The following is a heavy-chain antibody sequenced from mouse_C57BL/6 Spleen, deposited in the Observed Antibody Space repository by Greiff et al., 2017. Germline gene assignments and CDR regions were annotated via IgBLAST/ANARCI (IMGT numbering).Heavy chain of an antibody. V-gene: IGHV1-52*01. CDR1: GYTFTSYW. CDR2: IDPSDSET. CDR3: AREGIYRGFAY. J-gene: IGHJ3*01. Sequence: QVQLQQPGAELVRPGSSVKLSCKASGYTFTSYWMHWVKQRPIQGLEWIGNIDPSDSETHYNQKFKDKATLTVDKSSSTAYMQLSSLTSEDSAVXYCAREGIYRGFAYWGQGTLVTVSA. D-gene: IGHD2-1*01.